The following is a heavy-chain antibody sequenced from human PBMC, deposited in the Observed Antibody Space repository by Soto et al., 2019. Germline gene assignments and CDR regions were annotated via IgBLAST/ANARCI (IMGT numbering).Heavy chain of an antibody. D-gene: IGHD6-13*01. J-gene: IGHJ4*02. CDR3: TRGGASAAVIY. Sequence: PGGSLRLSCTASGFTFGDYAMSWFRQAPGKGLDWIGFINSRKYGGSAEYAASVKGRFTISRDDSKTVVYLQMNSLETEDTAVYFCTRGGASAAVIYWGQGTQVTVSS. CDR1: GFTFGDYA. CDR2: INSRKYGGSA. V-gene: IGHV3-49*03.